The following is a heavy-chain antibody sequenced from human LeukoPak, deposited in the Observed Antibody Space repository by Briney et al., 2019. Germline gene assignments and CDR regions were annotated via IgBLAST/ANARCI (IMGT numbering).Heavy chain of an antibody. CDR3: ARETEYCSSTSCHLFDY. CDR2: IDPSSGDT. CDR1: GYALTNYY. J-gene: IGHJ4*02. V-gene: IGHV1-46*01. D-gene: IGHD2-2*01. Sequence: ASVKVSCKASGYALTNYYMSWVRQAPGQGPEWMGAIDPSSGDTQFAPKFEGRVTVTADTSTSTVYMEMNSLRPDDTAMYYCARETEYCSSTSCHLFDYWGQGTLVTVSS.